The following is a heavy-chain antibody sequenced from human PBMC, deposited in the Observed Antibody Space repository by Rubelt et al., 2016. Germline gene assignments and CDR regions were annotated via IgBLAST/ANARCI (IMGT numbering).Heavy chain of an antibody. CDR3: AKGYCSSTSCPPYYYYMDV. Sequence: LSCAASGFVFSDYSMNWVRQAPGKGLEWVAVIWYDGSNKYYADSVKGRFTISRDNSKNTLYLQMNSLRAEDTAVYYCAKGYCSSTSCPPYYYYMDVWGKGTTVTVSS. CDR2: IWYDGSNK. J-gene: IGHJ6*03. V-gene: IGHV3-33*06. CDR1: GFVFSDYS. D-gene: IGHD2-2*01.